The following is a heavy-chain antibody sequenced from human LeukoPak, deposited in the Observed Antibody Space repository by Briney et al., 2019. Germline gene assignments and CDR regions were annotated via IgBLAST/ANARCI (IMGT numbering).Heavy chain of an antibody. D-gene: IGHD6-19*01. CDR2: INHSGST. V-gene: IGHV4-34*01. J-gene: IGHJ4*02. CDR1: GGSFSGYY. CDR3: ARAVSGRFDY. Sequence: TSETLSLTCAVYGGSFSGYYWSWIRQPPGKGLEWIGEINHSGSTNYNPSLKSRVTISVDTSKNQFSLKLSSVTAADTAIYYCARAVSGRFDYWGQGTLVTVSS.